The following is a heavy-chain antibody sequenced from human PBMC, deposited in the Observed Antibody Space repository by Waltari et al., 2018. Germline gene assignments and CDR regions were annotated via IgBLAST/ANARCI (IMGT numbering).Heavy chain of an antibody. J-gene: IGHJ4*02. V-gene: IGHV4-34*01. CDR2: INHSGST. CDR3: ARGGVCSGGSCDPGDFDY. Sequence: QVQLQQWGAGLLKPSETLSLTCAVYGGSFSGYYWSWIRQPPGKGLEWLGEINHSGSTNSNPSLKSRVTISVDTSKNQFSLKLSSVTAADTAVYYCARGGVCSGGSCDPGDFDYWGQGTLVTVSS. CDR1: GGSFSGYY. D-gene: IGHD2-15*01.